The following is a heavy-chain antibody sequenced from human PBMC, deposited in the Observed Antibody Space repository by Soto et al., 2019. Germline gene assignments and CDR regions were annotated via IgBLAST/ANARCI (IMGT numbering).Heavy chain of an antibody. V-gene: IGHV4-39*07. CDR2: IYYSGRP. Sequence: SETLSLTCTVSGGSISSSSSYWGWIRQPPGKGLEWIGSIYYSGRPYYNPSLQSRVTLSLDTSNNQFSLKLASVTAADTAVYYCAMAGNYRYFDSWGQGVMVTVSS. J-gene: IGHJ4*02. D-gene: IGHD1-7*01. CDR1: GGSISSSSSY. CDR3: AMAGNYRYFDS.